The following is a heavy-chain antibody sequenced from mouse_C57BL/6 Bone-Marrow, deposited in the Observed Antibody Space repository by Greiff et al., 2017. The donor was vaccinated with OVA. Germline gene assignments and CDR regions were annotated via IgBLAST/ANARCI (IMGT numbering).Heavy chain of an antibody. D-gene: IGHD2-4*01. V-gene: IGHV1-54*01. CDR3: ARGAGLRLSFSY. CDR2: INPGSGGT. Sequence: QVQLKESGAELVRPGTSVKVSCKASGYAFTNYLIEWVKQRPGQGLEWIGVINPGSGGTNYNEKFKGKATLTADKSSSTAYMQLSSLTSEDSAVYFCARGAGLRLSFSYWGQGTLVTVSA. CDR1: GYAFTNYL. J-gene: IGHJ3*01.